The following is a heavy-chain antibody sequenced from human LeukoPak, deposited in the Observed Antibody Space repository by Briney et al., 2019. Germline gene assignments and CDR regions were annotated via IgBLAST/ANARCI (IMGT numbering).Heavy chain of an antibody. V-gene: IGHV4-4*07. CDR1: GGSISSYY. J-gene: IGHJ4*02. CDR3: ARQGGERFVVVPAAMSVVDY. D-gene: IGHD2-2*01. CDR2: IYTSGST. Sequence: SETLSLTCTVSGGSISSYYWSWIRQSAGKGLEWIGRIYTSGSTNYNPSLKSRVTMSVDTSKNQFSLKLSSVTAADTAVYYCARQGGERFVVVPAAMSVVDYWGQGTLVTVSS.